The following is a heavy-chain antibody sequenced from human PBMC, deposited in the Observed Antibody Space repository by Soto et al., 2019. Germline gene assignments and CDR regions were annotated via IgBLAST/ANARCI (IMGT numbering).Heavy chain of an antibody. Sequence: ASLKVSCKASGGTFSSYVIIWVRQDPVQVLEWMGGIIPIFGTANYAQKFQGRVTITADEPTSTAYMELSSLRSEDTAVYYCARRYCSSTSCYRGPFDYWGQGTLVTVSS. D-gene: IGHD2-2*01. V-gene: IGHV1-69*13. J-gene: IGHJ4*02. CDR2: IIPIFGTA. CDR3: ARRYCSSTSCYRGPFDY. CDR1: GGTFSSYV.